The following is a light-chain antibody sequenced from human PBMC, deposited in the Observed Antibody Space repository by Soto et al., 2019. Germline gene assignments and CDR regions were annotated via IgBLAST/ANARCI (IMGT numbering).Light chain of an antibody. CDR3: SSYTTNKALV. V-gene: IGLV2-14*03. CDR1: SSDIGNYNY. CDR2: DVS. J-gene: IGLJ2*01. Sequence: QSALTQPASVSGSPGQWITISCTGTSSDIGNYNYVSWYQQHPGKAPKLMIYDVSNRPSGVSNRFSGSKSGNTASLTISGFQAEDEADYYCSSYTTNKALVFGGGTKLTVL.